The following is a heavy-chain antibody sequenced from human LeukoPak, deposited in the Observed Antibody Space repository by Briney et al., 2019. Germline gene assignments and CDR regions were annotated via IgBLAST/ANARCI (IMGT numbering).Heavy chain of an antibody. CDR2: IIPIFGTA. CDR3: ATHVDTAMAYYFDY. D-gene: IGHD5-18*01. V-gene: IGHV1-69*13. Sequence: ASVKVSCKASGGTFSSYAISWVRQAPGQGLEWMGGIIPIFGTANYAQKFQGRVTITADESTSTAYMELSSLRSEDTAVYYCATHVDTAMAYYFDYWGQGTLVTVSS. CDR1: GGTFSSYA. J-gene: IGHJ4*02.